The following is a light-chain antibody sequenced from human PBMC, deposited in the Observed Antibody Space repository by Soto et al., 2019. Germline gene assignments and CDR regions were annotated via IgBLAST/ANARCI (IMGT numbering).Light chain of an antibody. CDR2: KAS. V-gene: IGKV1-5*03. J-gene: IGKJ1*01. Sequence: DIQMTQSPSTLSASVGDRVTITCRASQSIDTWLAWYQQKPGRVPTLLIYKASTLESGVPSRFSGSGSGTEFTLTISSLQPDDVGTYYCQQYYSYSAGTFGQGTKVEIK. CDR1: QSIDTW. CDR3: QQYYSYSAGT.